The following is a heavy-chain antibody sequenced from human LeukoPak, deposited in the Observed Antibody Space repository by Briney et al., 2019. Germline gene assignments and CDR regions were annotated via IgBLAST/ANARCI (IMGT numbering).Heavy chain of an antibody. CDR2: IYHSGST. J-gene: IGHJ2*01. V-gene: IGHV4-31*03. CDR1: GGSISSGGYY. Sequence: SQTLSLTCTVSGGSISSGGYYWSWIRQHPGKGLEWIGYIYHSGSTYYNPSLKSRVTISVDTSKNQFSLKLSSVTAADTAVYYCARAGPSYYDILTGYPKLYFDLWGRGTLVTVSS. CDR3: ARAGPSYYDILTGYPKLYFDL. D-gene: IGHD3-9*01.